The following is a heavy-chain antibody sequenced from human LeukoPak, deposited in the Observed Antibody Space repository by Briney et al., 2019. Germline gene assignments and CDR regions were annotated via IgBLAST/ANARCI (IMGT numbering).Heavy chain of an antibody. D-gene: IGHD3-22*01. CDR2: IYYSGST. CDR1: GVSISSSSYY. J-gene: IGHJ3*01. CDR3: ASLGSVDSSGQEG. V-gene: IGHV4-39*07. Sequence: SETLSLTCTVSGVSISSSSYYWGWIRQPPGKGLEWIGSIYYSGSTYYNPSLKSRVTISVDTSKNQFSLKLSSVTAADTAVYYCASLGSVDSSGQEGWGQGTMVTVSS.